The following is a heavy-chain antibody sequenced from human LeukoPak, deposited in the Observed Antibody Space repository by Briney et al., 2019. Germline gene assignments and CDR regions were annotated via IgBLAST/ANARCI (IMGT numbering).Heavy chain of an antibody. CDR1: GYSXTNYG. CDR3: ARSTLGIEFDY. CDR2: ISAYNDNA. Sequence: GASVKVSCKASGYSXTNYGISWVRQAPGQGLEWMGWISAYNDNAHYAQGLEGRVTMTSETSTRTAYMELRSLRSDDTAVYYCARSTLGIEFDYWGQGSLVTVSS. J-gene: IGHJ4*02. V-gene: IGHV1-18*01. D-gene: IGHD7-27*01.